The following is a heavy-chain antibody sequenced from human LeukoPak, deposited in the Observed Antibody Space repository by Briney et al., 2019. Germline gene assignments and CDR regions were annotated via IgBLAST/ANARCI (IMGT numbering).Heavy chain of an antibody. CDR1: GYSFTSYW. V-gene: IGHV5-51*01. CDR3: ATYDFWSGYRRNDAFDI. J-gene: IGHJ3*02. CDR2: IYPADSDT. D-gene: IGHD3-3*01. Sequence: GESLKISCKTSGYSFTSYWIGWVRQMPGKGLEWMGIIYPADSDTRYSPSFQGQVTISADKSISTAYLQWSSLKASDTAMYYCATYDFWSGYRRNDAFDIWGQGTMVTVSS.